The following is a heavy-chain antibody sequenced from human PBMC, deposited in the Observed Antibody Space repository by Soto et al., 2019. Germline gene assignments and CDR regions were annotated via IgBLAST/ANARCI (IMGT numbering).Heavy chain of an antibody. J-gene: IGHJ6*03. CDR2: IYYSGST. CDR1: GGSISSYY. CDR3: ARRGGLADYYYMDV. D-gene: IGHD3-10*01. V-gene: IGHV4-59*08. Sequence: SETLSLTCTVSGGSISSYYWSWIRQPPGKGLEWIGYIYYSGSTNYNPSLKSRVTISVDTSRNQFSLKLSSVTAADTAVYYCARRGGLADYYYMDVWGKGTTVTVSS.